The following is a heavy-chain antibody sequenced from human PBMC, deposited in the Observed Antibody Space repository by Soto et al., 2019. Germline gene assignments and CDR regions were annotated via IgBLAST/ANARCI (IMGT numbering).Heavy chain of an antibody. Sequence: GGSLRLSCAASGFTFSSYAMSWVRQAPWKGLEWVSAISGSGCSTYYADSVKGRFTISRDNSKNTLYLQMNSLRAEDTAVYYCAKRGYKMVVAGIHMDVWGKGPTVTVSS. CDR1: GFTFSSYA. J-gene: IGHJ6*03. CDR2: ISGSGCST. V-gene: IGHV3-23*01. D-gene: IGHD2-15*01. CDR3: AKRGYKMVVAGIHMDV.